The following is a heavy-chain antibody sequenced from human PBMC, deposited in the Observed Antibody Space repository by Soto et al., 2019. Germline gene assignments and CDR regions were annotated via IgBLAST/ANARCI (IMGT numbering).Heavy chain of an antibody. CDR3: ARDGRATMVRGLSYFDY. D-gene: IGHD3-10*01. Sequence: ASVKVSCKASGYTFTSYYMHWVRQAPGQGLEWMGIINPSGGSTSYAQKFQGRVTMTRDTSTSTVYMELSSLRSEDMAVYYCARDGRATMVRGLSYFDYWGQGTLVTVSS. J-gene: IGHJ4*02. V-gene: IGHV1-46*03. CDR2: INPSGGST. CDR1: GYTFTSYY.